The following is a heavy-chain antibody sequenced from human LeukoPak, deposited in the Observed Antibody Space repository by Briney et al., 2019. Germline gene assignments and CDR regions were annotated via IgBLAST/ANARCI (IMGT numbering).Heavy chain of an antibody. V-gene: IGHV3-9*03. CDR1: GFTFDDYA. CDR2: ISWNSGSI. D-gene: IGHD6-6*01. J-gene: IGHJ4*02. CDR3: AKALAADSSSSLDY. Sequence: GGSLRLSCAASGFTFDDYAMHWVRQAPGKGLEWVSGISWNSGSIGYADSVKGRFTSSRDNAKNSLYLQMNSLRAEDMALYYCAKALAADSSSSLDYWGQGTLVTVSS.